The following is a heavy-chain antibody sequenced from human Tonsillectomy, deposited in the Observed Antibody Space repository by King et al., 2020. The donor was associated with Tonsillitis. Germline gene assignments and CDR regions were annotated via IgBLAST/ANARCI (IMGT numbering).Heavy chain of an antibody. D-gene: IGHD3-3*01. V-gene: IGHV3-7*01. CDR1: GFTFSSYW. CDR2: IKQDGSEK. CDR3: ARALYDFWSGYYY. J-gene: IGHJ4*02. Sequence: VQLVESGGGLVQPGGSLRLSCAASGFTFSSYWKSWVRQAPGKGLEWVANIKQDGSEKYYVDSVKGRFTISRDNAKNSLYLQMNSLRAEDTAVYYCARALYDFWSGYYYWGQGTLVTVSS.